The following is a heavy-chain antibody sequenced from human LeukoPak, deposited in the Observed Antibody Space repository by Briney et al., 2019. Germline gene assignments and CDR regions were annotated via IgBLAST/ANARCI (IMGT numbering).Heavy chain of an antibody. CDR3: ARDVKDSSGYYYRWSGD. V-gene: IGHV3-66*02. D-gene: IGHD3-22*01. Sequence: GGSLRLSCAASGFTVSSNYMSWVRQAPGKGLEWVSVIYSGGSTYYADSVKGRFTISRDNSKNTLYLQMNSLRAEDTAVYYCARDVKDSSGYYYRWSGDWGQGTLVTVSS. J-gene: IGHJ4*02. CDR1: GFTVSSNY. CDR2: IYSGGST.